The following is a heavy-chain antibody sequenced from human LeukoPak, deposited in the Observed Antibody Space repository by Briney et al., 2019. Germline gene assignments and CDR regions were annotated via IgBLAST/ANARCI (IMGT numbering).Heavy chain of an antibody. CDR3: AKDRGGGPTMVLYYFDY. CDR1: GFTFDDYA. D-gene: IGHD3-10*01. CDR2: ISWNSGSI. J-gene: IGHJ4*02. V-gene: IGHV3-9*01. Sequence: PGGSLRLSCAASGFTFDDYAMHWVRQAPGKGLEWVSGISWNSGSIGYADSVKGRFTISRDNAKNSLYLQMNSLRAEDTALYYCAKDRGGGPTMVLYYFDYWGQGTLVTVSS.